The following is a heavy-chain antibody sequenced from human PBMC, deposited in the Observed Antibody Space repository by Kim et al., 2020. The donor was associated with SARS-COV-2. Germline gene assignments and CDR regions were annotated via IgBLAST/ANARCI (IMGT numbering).Heavy chain of an antibody. CDR1: GFTFDDYA. D-gene: IGHD3-10*01. V-gene: IGHV3-9*01. Sequence: GGSLRLSCAASGFTFDDYAMHWVRQAPGKGLEWVSGISWNSGSIGYADSVKGRFTISRDNAKNSLYLQMNSLRAEDTALYYCAKDMAGYYGSGSYYNIHYYGMDVWGQGTTVTVSS. J-gene: IGHJ6*02. CDR3: AKDMAGYYGSGSYYNIHYYGMDV. CDR2: ISWNSGSI.